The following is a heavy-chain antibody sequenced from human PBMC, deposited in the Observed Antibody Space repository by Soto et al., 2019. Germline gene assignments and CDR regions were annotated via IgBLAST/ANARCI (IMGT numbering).Heavy chain of an antibody. D-gene: IGHD6-6*01. Sequence: GESLKISCKGSGYSFTSYWIGWVRQMPGKGLEWMGIIYPGDSDTGYSPSFQGQVTISADKSISTAYLQWSSLKASDTAMYYCARWCPAQYSSSSTNGMDVWGQGTTVTVSS. CDR1: GYSFTSYW. CDR3: ARWCPAQYSSSSTNGMDV. CDR2: IYPGDSDT. V-gene: IGHV5-51*01. J-gene: IGHJ6*02.